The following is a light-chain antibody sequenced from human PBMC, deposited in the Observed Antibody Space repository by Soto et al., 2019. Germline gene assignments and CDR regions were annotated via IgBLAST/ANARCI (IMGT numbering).Light chain of an antibody. CDR2: SNN. V-gene: IGLV1-44*01. Sequence: QPVLTQPPSASGTPGQRVTISCSGSSSNIGSNTVNWYQQLPGTAPKLLIYSNNQRPSGVPDRFSGSKSGTSAFLAISGLQSEDEADYYCAAWDDSLNGPDVVFGGGTKLTVL. CDR1: SSNIGSNT. CDR3: AAWDDSLNGPDVV. J-gene: IGLJ2*01.